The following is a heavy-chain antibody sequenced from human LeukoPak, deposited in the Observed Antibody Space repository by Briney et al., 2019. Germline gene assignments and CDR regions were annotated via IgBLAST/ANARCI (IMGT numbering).Heavy chain of an antibody. Sequence: GGSLRLSCAASGLTFSTYAMRWIRQAPGKGLEWVSSIGGGGTTSYADSVKGRFTISRDLSKITVYLQMNSLRAEDTAVYYCAKDGAIVGATTSDYWGQGTLVTVSS. V-gene: IGHV3-23*01. CDR2: IGGGGTT. J-gene: IGHJ4*02. D-gene: IGHD1-26*01. CDR3: AKDGAIVGATTSDY. CDR1: GLTFSTYA.